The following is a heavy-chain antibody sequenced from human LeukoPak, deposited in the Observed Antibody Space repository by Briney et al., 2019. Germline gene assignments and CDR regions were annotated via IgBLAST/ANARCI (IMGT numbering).Heavy chain of an antibody. CDR2: TYYRSKWFS. V-gene: IGHV6-1*01. Sequence: SQTLSLTCAISGDCVSSNSATWNWIRQSPSRGLEWLGRTYYRSKWFSDYAVSVKSRTTFNPDTSKNQLSLQLNSVTPEDTAVYYCARGSGSYYAFDIWGQGTMVTVSS. CDR3: ARGSGSYYAFDI. J-gene: IGHJ3*02. D-gene: IGHD1-26*01. CDR1: GDCVSSNSAT.